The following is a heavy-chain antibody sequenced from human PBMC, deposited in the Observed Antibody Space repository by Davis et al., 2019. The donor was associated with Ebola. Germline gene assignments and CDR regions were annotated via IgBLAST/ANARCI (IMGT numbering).Heavy chain of an antibody. D-gene: IGHD3-22*01. CDR3: AKAGGSNGYYYDSSGYYYAPNDYFDY. CDR1: GFTFSSYA. Sequence: GGSLRLSCAASGFTFSSYAMSWVRQAPGKGLEWVSAISGSGGSTYYADSVKGRFTISRDNSKNTLYLQMNSLRAEDTAVYYCAKAGGSNGYYYDSSGYYYAPNDYFDYWGQGTLVTVSS. J-gene: IGHJ4*02. V-gene: IGHV3-23*01. CDR2: ISGSGGST.